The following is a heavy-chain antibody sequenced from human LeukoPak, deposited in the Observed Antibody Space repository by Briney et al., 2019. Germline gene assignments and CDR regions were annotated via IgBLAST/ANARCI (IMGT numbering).Heavy chain of an antibody. CDR2: ISYDGSNK. D-gene: IGHD3-10*01. CDR1: GFTFSTYW. J-gene: IGHJ4*02. V-gene: IGHV3-30*03. CDR3: ATGGDYGSGSYSDY. Sequence: GSLRLSCAASGFTFSTYWMSWVRQAPGKGLEWVAVISYDGSNKYYADSVKGRFTISRDNSKNTLYLQMNSLRAEDTAVYYCATGGDYGSGSYSDYWGQGTLVTVSS.